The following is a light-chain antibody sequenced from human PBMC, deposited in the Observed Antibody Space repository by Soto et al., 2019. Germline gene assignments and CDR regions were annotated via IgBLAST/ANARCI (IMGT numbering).Light chain of an antibody. Sequence: DIQMTQSPSTLSASVGYRVTITCRASQSISTWLAWYQQKPGKAPKLLISDASSLESGVPSRFSGSGSGTYFSFTISSLQPEDFATYYCQQYSNLITFGQGTRLEI. CDR1: QSISTW. CDR2: DAS. V-gene: IGKV1-5*01. J-gene: IGKJ5*01. CDR3: QQYSNLIT.